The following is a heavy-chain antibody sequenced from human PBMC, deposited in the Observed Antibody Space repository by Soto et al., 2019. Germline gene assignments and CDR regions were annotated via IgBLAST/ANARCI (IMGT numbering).Heavy chain of an antibody. D-gene: IGHD1-7*01. CDR2: ISGSGGST. CDR3: AKDASYNWNYINWFDP. J-gene: IGHJ5*02. CDR1: GFTFSSYA. Sequence: EVQLLESGGGLVQPGGSLRLSCAASGFTFSSYAMSWVRQAPGKGLEWVSAISGSGGSTYYADSVKGRFTISRDNSKNTLYLQMNSLRAEDTAVYYCAKDASYNWNYINWFDPWGQGTLVTVSS. V-gene: IGHV3-23*01.